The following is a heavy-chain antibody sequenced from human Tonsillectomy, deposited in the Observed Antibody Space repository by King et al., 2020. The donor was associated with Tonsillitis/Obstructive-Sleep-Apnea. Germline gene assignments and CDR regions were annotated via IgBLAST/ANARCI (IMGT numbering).Heavy chain of an antibody. CDR3: ASGTSTYYYSFDY. CDR2: IYYSGST. V-gene: IGHV4-59*08. Sequence: QLQESGPGLVKPSETLSLTCTVSGGSISNYYWSWIRQPPGKGLEWIGYIYYSGSTNYNPSLKSRVTISVDTSKNQFSLKPSSVTAADTAVYYCASGTSTYYYSFDYWGQGTLVTVSS. CDR1: GGSISNYY. J-gene: IGHJ4*02. D-gene: IGHD3-10*01.